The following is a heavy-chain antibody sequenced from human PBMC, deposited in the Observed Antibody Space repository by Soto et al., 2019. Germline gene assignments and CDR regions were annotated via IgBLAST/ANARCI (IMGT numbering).Heavy chain of an antibody. CDR1: GTSISSSDYY. Sequence: SETLSLTCTVSGTSISSSDYYWGWIRQPPGKGLEWITSIYYTGMTYYNPSLKSRVTISVDRSKNQLSLKLNSVTAADRAVYYCARVGAVAATYTFWGQGTLVTVSS. CDR2: IYYTGMT. D-gene: IGHD6-19*01. CDR3: ARVGAVAATYTF. J-gene: IGHJ4*02. V-gene: IGHV4-39*01.